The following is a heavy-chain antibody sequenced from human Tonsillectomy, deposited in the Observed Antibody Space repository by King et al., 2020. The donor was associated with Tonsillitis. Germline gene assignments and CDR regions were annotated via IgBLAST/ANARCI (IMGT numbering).Heavy chain of an antibody. CDR1: GYSFTSYW. CDR3: ARRNYDILTGYHTHFDY. V-gene: IGHV5-10-1*03. J-gene: IGHJ4*02. CDR2: IDPSDSYT. Sequence: VQLVESGAEVKKPGESLRISCKGSGYSFTSYWISWVRQMPGKGLEWMGRIDPSDSYTNYSPSFQGHVTISADKSISTAYLQWSSLKASDTAMYYCARRNYDILTGYHTHFDYWVQGTLVTVSS. D-gene: IGHD3-9*01.